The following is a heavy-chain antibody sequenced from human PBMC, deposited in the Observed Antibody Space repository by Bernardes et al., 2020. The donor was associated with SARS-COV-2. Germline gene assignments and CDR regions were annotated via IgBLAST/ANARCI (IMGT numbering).Heavy chain of an antibody. CDR2: ISSSSSYI. CDR1: GFTFSSYS. D-gene: IGHD4-17*01. J-gene: IGHJ6*02. V-gene: IGHV3-21*01. CDR3: ARDRETTVTIPYYYYGMDV. Sequence: GGSLRLSCAASGFTFSSYSMNWVRQAPGKGLEWVSSISSSSSYIYYADSVKGRFTISRDNAKNSLYLQMNSLRAEDTAVYYCARDRETTVTIPYYYYGMDVWGQGTTVTVSS.